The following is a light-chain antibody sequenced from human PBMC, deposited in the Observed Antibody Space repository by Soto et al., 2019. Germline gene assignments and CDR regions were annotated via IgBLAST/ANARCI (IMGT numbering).Light chain of an antibody. V-gene: IGKV3-20*01. J-gene: IGKJ2*01. CDR1: QSVSNNY. CDR2: GSS. Sequence: EVVLTQSPGTLSLSPGERATLSCRASQSVSNNYFAWYQQKPGQAPRLLIFGSSDRATGIPDRFSGSGSGTDLTLTIGRLEPEDFAVYYCQQYGSAPPYTFGQGTKLEIK. CDR3: QQYGSAPPYT.